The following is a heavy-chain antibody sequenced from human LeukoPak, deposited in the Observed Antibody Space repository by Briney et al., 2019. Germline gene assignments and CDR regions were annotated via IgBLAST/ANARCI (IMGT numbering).Heavy chain of an antibody. CDR2: TSHDGSNT. CDR1: GFTFGSYG. CDR3: ARRGDGYGGMTARYFQH. Sequence: PGGSLRLSCAASGFTFGSYGMHWIRQAPGKGLEWVAVTSHDGSNTYYVDSVKGRFIISRDNSKNTLYLQMNSLRAEDTAEYYCARRGDGYGGMTARYFQHWGQGTLVTVSS. J-gene: IGHJ1*01. V-gene: IGHV3-30*03. D-gene: IGHD4-23*01.